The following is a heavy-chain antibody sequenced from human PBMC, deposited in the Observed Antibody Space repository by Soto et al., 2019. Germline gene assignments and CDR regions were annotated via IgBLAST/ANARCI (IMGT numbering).Heavy chain of an antibody. J-gene: IGHJ3*02. Sequence: ASVKVSCKASGYTFTGYYMHWVREAPGQGLEWMGWINPNSGGTNYAQKFQGRVTMTRDTSISTAYMELSRLRSDDTAVYYCARVGGAAHDAFDIWGQGTVVTVSS. D-gene: IGHD6-6*01. CDR1: GYTFTGYY. CDR2: INPNSGGT. CDR3: ARVGGAAHDAFDI. V-gene: IGHV1-2*02.